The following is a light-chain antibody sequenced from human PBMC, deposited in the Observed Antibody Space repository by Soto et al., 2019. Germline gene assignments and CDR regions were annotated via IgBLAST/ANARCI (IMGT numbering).Light chain of an antibody. CDR3: QQYNNWPRT. J-gene: IGKJ1*01. Sequence: EIVMTQSPGTLSVSPGERATLSCRASQSVSSNLAWYQQKPGQAPRLLMYDASTRSTGIPARFSGSGSGTEFSVTISSLQSEDCAVYYCQQYNNWPRTFGQGTKVEIK. V-gene: IGKV3-15*01. CDR2: DAS. CDR1: QSVSSN.